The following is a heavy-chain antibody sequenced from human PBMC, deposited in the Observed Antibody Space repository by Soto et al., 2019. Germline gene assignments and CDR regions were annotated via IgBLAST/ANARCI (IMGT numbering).Heavy chain of an antibody. D-gene: IGHD6-19*01. CDR2: ISGSGGST. Sequence: EVQLVESGGGLVKPGGSLRLSCAASGFTFSSYAMSWVRQAPGKGLEWVSAISGSGGSTYYADSVKGRFTISRDNSKNTLYLQMNSLRAEDTAVYYCAKDRGGYSSGWYYFDYWGQGTLVTVSS. CDR3: AKDRGGYSSGWYYFDY. CDR1: GFTFSSYA. J-gene: IGHJ4*02. V-gene: IGHV3-23*04.